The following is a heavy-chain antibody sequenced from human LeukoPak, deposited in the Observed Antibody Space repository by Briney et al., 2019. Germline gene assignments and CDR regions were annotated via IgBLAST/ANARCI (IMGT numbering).Heavy chain of an antibody. Sequence: GGSLRLSCAASGFAFSSFAMSWVRQAPGKGLEWVSTIIGSGDSTYYADSVKGRFTISRDNSKNTLYLQMNSLRAEDTAVYYCAKDLPLNSWGQGTLVTVSS. CDR3: AKDLPLNS. J-gene: IGHJ4*02. V-gene: IGHV3-23*01. CDR1: GFAFSSFA. CDR2: IIGSGDST.